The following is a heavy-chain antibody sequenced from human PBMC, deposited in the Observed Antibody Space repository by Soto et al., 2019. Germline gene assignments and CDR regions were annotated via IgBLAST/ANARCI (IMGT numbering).Heavy chain of an antibody. J-gene: IGHJ5*02. CDR2: MNPNSGNT. Sequence: QVQLVQSGAEVKKPGASVKVSCKASGYTFTSYDINWVRQATGQGREYLGWMNPNSGNTAYVQKFQGRVTMTWDTSITTAYMELSSLRSEDTAMYFCARGIKYGAYSRWYDPWGQGTLVTVSS. D-gene: IGHD4-17*01. CDR3: ARGIKYGAYSRWYDP. CDR1: GYTFTSYD. V-gene: IGHV1-8*01.